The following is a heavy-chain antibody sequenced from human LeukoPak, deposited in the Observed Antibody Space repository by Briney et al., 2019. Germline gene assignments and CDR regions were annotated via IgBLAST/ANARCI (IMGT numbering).Heavy chain of an antibody. D-gene: IGHD2-15*01. V-gene: IGHV1-8*01. Sequence: ASVKVSCKASGYTFTSYDINWVRQATGQGLEWMGRMSPNSGNTGYAQKFQGRVTMTRNTSISTAYMELSSLRSEDTAVYYCARGARYYCSGGSCYSGVAYWGQGTLVTVSS. J-gene: IGHJ4*02. CDR3: ARGARYYCSGGSCYSGVAY. CDR1: GYTFTSYD. CDR2: MSPNSGNT.